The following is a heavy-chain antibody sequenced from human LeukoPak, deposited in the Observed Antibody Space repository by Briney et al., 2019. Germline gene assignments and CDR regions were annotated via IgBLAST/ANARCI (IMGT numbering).Heavy chain of an antibody. Sequence: GESLKISCKGSGYRFTSYWIGWVRKMPGKGLEWMGIIYPGDSDTRYSPSFQGQVTISADKSISTAYLQWSSLKASDTAMYYCARAPDSSSWAAFDYWGQGTLVTVSS. V-gene: IGHV5-51*01. CDR2: IYPGDSDT. CDR3: ARAPDSSSWAAFDY. J-gene: IGHJ4*02. D-gene: IGHD6-13*01. CDR1: GYRFTSYW.